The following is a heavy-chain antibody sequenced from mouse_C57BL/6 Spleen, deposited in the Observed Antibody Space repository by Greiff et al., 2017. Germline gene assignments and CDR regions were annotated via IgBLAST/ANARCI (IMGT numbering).Heavy chain of an antibody. CDR2: IDPSDSYT. V-gene: IGHV1-50*01. Sequence: QVQLQQSGAELVKPGASVKLSCKASGYTFTSYWMQWVKQRPGQGLEWIGEIDPSDSYTNYNQKVKGKATLTVDTSSSTAYMQLSSLTSEDSAVSYCARRIGYATAQATFDYWGQGTTLTVSS. J-gene: IGHJ2*01. D-gene: IGHD3-2*02. CDR3: ARRIGYATAQATFDY. CDR1: GYTFTSYW.